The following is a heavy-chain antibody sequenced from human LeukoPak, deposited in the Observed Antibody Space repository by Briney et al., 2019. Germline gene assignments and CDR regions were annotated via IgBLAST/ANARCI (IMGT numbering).Heavy chain of an antibody. CDR1: GFTFSSIS. Sequence: PGGSLRLSCAASGFTFSSISMHWVRQAPGKGLEWVSYINSSGSTIYYADSVKGRFTISRDNAKNSLYLQMNSLRAEDTAVYYCARRSGYSSSWGYYWYFDLWGRGTLVTVSS. D-gene: IGHD6-13*01. V-gene: IGHV3-48*04. CDR2: INSSGSTI. CDR3: ARRSGYSSSWGYYWYFDL. J-gene: IGHJ2*01.